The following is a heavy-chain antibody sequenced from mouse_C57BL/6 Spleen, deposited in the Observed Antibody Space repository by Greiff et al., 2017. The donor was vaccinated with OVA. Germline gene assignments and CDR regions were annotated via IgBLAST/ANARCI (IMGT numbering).Heavy chain of an antibody. Sequence: QVQLQQSGAELVMPGASVKLSCKASGYTFTSYWMHWVKQRPGQGLEWIGEIDPSDSYTNYNQKFKGKSTLTVDKSSSTAYMQLSSLTSEDSAVYYCARRDYDCFDYWGQGTTLTVSS. J-gene: IGHJ2*01. CDR1: GYTFTSYW. V-gene: IGHV1-69*01. D-gene: IGHD2-4*01. CDR2: IDPSDSYT. CDR3: ARRDYDCFDY.